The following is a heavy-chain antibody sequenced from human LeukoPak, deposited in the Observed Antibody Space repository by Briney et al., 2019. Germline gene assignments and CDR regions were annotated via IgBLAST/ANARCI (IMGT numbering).Heavy chain of an antibody. Sequence: SETLSLTCTVSGGSIRSSSYYWGWIRQPPGKGLEWIGSIYYSGSTYYRPSLKSRVTISVDTSKNQFSLKLSSVTAADTAVYYCARLKESDNNGSYYDYWGQGTLVTVSS. J-gene: IGHJ4*02. CDR3: ARLKESDNNGSYYDY. CDR1: GGSIRSSSYY. D-gene: IGHD6-19*01. CDR2: IYYSGST. V-gene: IGHV4-39*07.